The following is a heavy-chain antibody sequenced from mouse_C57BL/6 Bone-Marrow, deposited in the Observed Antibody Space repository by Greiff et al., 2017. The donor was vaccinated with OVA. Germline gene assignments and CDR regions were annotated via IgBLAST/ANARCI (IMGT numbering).Heavy chain of an antibody. CDR2: IDPANGNI. CDR3: ARTGGLTGSFAY. V-gene: IGHV14-3*01. D-gene: IGHD4-1*01. Sequence: EVQLQQSVAELVRPGASVKLSCTASGFTITNTYMHWVKQRPEQGLEWIGRIDPANGNIKYAPKFQGKATITADTSSNTAYLQLSSLTSEDAAIYYCARTGGLTGSFAYWGQGTLVTVSA. J-gene: IGHJ3*01. CDR1: GFTITNTY.